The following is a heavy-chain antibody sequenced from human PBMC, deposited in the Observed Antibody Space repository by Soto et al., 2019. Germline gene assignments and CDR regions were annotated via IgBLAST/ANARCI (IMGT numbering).Heavy chain of an antibody. V-gene: IGHV5-51*01. CDR3: ARQGYHDLWSGYPAPDYGMDV. D-gene: IGHD3-3*01. J-gene: IGHJ6*02. Sequence: PGESLKISCKGSGYIFTNYWIGWVRQMPGKGLEWMGIIYPGDSHTRYSPSFQGQVTISVDTSMSSAYLQWSSLKASDTAKYYCARQGYHDLWSGYPAPDYGMDVWGQGTTVPVFS. CDR2: IYPGDSHT. CDR1: GYIFTNYW.